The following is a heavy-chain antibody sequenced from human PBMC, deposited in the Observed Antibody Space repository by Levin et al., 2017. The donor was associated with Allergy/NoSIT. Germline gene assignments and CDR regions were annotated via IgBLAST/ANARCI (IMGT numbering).Heavy chain of an antibody. J-gene: IGHJ4*02. CDR3: AKGLNWGSPNTFDY. Sequence: SLKISCAASGFTFGAYAMHCVRQAPGKGLEWVSGINWNRDKIGYADSVRARFTISRDNAKNSLYLQMNSLGPEDTALYYCAKGLNWGSPNTFDYWGQGTLVTVSS. D-gene: IGHD7-27*01. CDR1: GFTFGAYA. V-gene: IGHV3-9*01. CDR2: INWNRDKI.